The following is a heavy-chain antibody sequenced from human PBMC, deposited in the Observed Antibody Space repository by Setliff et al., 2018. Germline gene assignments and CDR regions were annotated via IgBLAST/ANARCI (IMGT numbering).Heavy chain of an antibody. CDR2: ITHSGWDT. D-gene: IGHD3-16*01. CDR1: GFTFWSYA. J-gene: IGHJ4*02. CDR3: ARDGGEY. Sequence: GGSLRLSCAASGFTFWSYAMSWVRQAPGKGLEWISAITHSGWDTYHADSMKGRFTISRDNAKNSLYLQMNSLRAEDTAVYYCARDGGEYWGQGTLVTVSS. V-gene: IGHV3-21*01.